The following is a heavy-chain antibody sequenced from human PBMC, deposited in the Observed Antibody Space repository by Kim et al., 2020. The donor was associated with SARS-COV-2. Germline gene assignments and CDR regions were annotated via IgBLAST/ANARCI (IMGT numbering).Heavy chain of an antibody. V-gene: IGHV1-69*02. Sequence: AKKFEGRVPITAEKSPSTAYMELSSLRSEDTAVYYCARSYSGSYYWYFDLWGRGTLVTVSS. CDR3: ARSYSGSYYWYFDL. J-gene: IGHJ2*01. D-gene: IGHD1-26*01.